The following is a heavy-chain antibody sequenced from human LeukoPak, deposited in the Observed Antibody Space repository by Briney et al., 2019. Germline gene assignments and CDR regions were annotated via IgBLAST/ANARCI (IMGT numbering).Heavy chain of an antibody. V-gene: IGHV1-69*13. Sequence: SVKVSCKDSGGTFSSYAISWVRQAPGQGLEWMGGIIPIFGTANYAQKFQGRVTITADESTSTAYMELSSLRSEDTAVYYCARVDIVVGQRPYYYYGMDVWGQGTTVTVSS. J-gene: IGHJ6*02. CDR1: GGTFSSYA. CDR3: ARVDIVVGQRPYYYYGMDV. CDR2: IIPIFGTA. D-gene: IGHD3-22*01.